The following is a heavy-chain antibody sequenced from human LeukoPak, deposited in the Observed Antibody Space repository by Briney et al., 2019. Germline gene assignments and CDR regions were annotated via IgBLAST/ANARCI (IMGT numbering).Heavy chain of an antibody. CDR1: GFTFSSYG. CDR3: AKPLWFGESP. V-gene: IGHV3-30*02. J-gene: IGHJ5*02. D-gene: IGHD3-10*01. CDR2: IRYDGSNK. Sequence: GGSLRLSCAASGFTFSSYGMHRVRQAPGKGLEWVAFIRYDGSNKYYADSVKGRFTISRDNSKNTLYLQMNSLRAEGTAVYYCAKPLWFGESPWGQGTLVTVSS.